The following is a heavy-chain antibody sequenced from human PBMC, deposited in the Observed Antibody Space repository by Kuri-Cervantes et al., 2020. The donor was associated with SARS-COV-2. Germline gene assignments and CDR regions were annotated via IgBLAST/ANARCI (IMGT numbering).Heavy chain of an antibody. Sequence: GESLKISCAASGFTFSSYSMNWVRQAPGKGLEWVSSISSSSSYIYYADSVEGRFTISRDNAKNSLYLQMNSLRAEDTAVYYCARVVVVVPAARVYYYYMDVWGKGTTVTVSS. CDR3: ARVVVVVPAARVYYYYMDV. J-gene: IGHJ6*03. D-gene: IGHD2-2*01. V-gene: IGHV3-21*01. CDR1: GFTFSSYS. CDR2: ISSSSSYI.